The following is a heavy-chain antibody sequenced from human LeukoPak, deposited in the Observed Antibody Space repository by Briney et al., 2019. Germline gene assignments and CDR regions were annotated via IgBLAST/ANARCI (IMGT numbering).Heavy chain of an antibody. CDR2: ISGSGGST. V-gene: IGHV3-23*01. D-gene: IGHD6-19*01. CDR1: GFTFSSYA. Sequence: GGSLRLSCAASGFTFSSYAMSWVRQAPGKGLEWVSGISGSGGSTYCADSVKGRFTISRDNSKNTLYLQMNSLRAEDTALYYCAKMPVSYSSGWSNFDYWGQGTLVTVSS. CDR3: AKMPVSYSSGWSNFDY. J-gene: IGHJ4*02.